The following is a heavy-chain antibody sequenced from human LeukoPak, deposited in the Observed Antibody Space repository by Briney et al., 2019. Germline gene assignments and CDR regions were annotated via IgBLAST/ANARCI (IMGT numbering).Heavy chain of an antibody. Sequence: PSQTLSLTCAVSGGSISSGGYSWSWIRQPPGKGLEWIGYIYYSGSTYYNPSLKSRVTISVDTSKNQFSLKLSSVTAADTAVYYCARDSWLNYMDVWGKGTTVTISS. CDR2: IYYSGST. CDR3: ARDSWLNYMDV. J-gene: IGHJ6*03. V-gene: IGHV4-30-4*07. CDR1: GGSISSGGYS. D-gene: IGHD5-12*01.